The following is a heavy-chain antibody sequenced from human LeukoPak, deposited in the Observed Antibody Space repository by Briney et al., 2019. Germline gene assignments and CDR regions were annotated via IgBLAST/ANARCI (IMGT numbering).Heavy chain of an antibody. V-gene: IGHV3-30*02. J-gene: IGHJ4*02. Sequence: GGSLRLSCAASGFTFSSYGMHWVRQAPGKGLEWVAFIRYDGSNKYYADSVKGRFTISRDNSKNTLYLQMNSLRAEDTAVYYCAKMWIAVAGIFDYWGQGTLVTVSS. CDR3: AKMWIAVAGIFDY. CDR2: IRYDGSNK. CDR1: GFTFSSYG. D-gene: IGHD6-19*01.